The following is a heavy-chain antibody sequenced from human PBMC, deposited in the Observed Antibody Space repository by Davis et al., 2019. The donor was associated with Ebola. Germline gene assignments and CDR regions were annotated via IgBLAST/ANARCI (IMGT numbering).Heavy chain of an antibody. CDR2: ISAYKGYT. Sequence: ASVKVSCKASGYTFTSYCINWVRQAPGQGLEWMGWISAYKGYTNYAQKLQGRVTMTTDTSTTTAYMELRSLRSDDTAVYYCARDNIQWLAFDYWGQGTLVTVSS. D-gene: IGHD6-19*01. CDR3: ARDNIQWLAFDY. V-gene: IGHV1-18*04. J-gene: IGHJ4*02. CDR1: GYTFTSYC.